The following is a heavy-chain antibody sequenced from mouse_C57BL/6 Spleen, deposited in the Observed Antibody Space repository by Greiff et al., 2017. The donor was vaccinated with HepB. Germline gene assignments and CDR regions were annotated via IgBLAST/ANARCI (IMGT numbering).Heavy chain of an antibody. V-gene: IGHV1-59*01. D-gene: IGHD1-1*01. Sequence: VQLQQPGAELVRPGTSVKLSCKASGYTFTSYWMHWVKQRPGQGLEWIGVIDPSDSYTNYNQKFKGKATLTVDTSSSTAYMQLSSLTSEDSAVYYCARRGSLYYYAMDYWGQGTSVTVSS. CDR1: GYTFTSYW. CDR3: ARRGSLYYYAMDY. J-gene: IGHJ4*01. CDR2: IDPSDSYT.